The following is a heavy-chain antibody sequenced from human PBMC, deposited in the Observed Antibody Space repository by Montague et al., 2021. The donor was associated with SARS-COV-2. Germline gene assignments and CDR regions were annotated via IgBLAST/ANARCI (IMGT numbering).Heavy chain of an antibody. CDR2: IWYDGSNK. Sequence: SLRLSCAASGFTFSSYGMHWVRQAPGKGLEWVAVIWYDGSNKYYADSVKGRFTISRDNSKNTLYLQMNSLGAEDTAVYYCARILSYYYGMDVWGQGTTVTVSS. CDR3: ARILSYYYGMDV. J-gene: IGHJ6*02. CDR1: GFTFSSYG. V-gene: IGHV3-33*01. D-gene: IGHD2-15*01.